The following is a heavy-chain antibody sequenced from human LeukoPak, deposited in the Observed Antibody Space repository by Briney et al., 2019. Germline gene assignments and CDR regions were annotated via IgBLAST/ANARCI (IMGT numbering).Heavy chain of an antibody. J-gene: IGHJ3*02. CDR1: GFTFSSYA. V-gene: IGHV3-21*01. CDR3: ARLIYTTSWPNAFDI. Sequence: PGGSLRLSCAASGFTFSSYAMNWVRQAPGKGLEWVALISGGGEAIYYSDSVKGRFTISRDNAENSLYLQMNSLRAEDTAVYYCARLIYTTSWPNAFDIWGRGTMVTVSS. D-gene: IGHD6-13*01. CDR2: ISGGGEAI.